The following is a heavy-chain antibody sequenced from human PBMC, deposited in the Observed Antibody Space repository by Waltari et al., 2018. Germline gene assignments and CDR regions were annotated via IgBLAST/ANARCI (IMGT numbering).Heavy chain of an antibody. D-gene: IGHD3-16*01. CDR2: IYAGGTT. Sequence: EVQLLESGGGLVQPGGSLRLSCAASGFPFNTYAINWVRQAPGKGLEWVSVIYAGGTTDYADSVKGRFSISRDNFKNTVDLQMNGLTSEHTGIYYCAKDGATTFDDWGQGTLVTVSS. CDR1: GFPFNTYA. CDR3: AKDGATTFDD. V-gene: IGHV3-23*03. J-gene: IGHJ4*02.